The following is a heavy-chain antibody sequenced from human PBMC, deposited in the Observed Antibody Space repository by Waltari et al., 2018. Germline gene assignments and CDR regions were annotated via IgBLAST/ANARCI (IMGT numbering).Heavy chain of an antibody. D-gene: IGHD3-22*01. CDR3: AREEADSSGYYCNY. J-gene: IGHJ4*02. CDR2: TIPIRGIA. CDR1: GGTFSSYT. V-gene: IGHV1-69*08. Sequence: QVQLVQSGSEVKKPGSSVKVSCNASGGTFSSYTISWVRPAPGQGLEWMGRTIPIRGIANYAQKFQGRVTITADKSTSTAYMELSSLRSEDTAVYYCAREEADSSGYYCNYWGQGTLVTVSS.